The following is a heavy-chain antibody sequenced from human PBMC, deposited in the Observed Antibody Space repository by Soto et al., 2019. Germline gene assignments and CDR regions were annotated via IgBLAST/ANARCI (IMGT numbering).Heavy chain of an antibody. CDR3: AREHSSSTCSLVRNDAFDI. V-gene: IGHV4-31*03. D-gene: IGHD6-6*01. CDR1: GGSISSGGYY. Sequence: QVQLQESGPGLVKPSQTLSLTCTVSGGSISSGGYYWSWIRQHPEKGLEWLGYIYYRGSTYYNPSLKSRVTISVDTSKNQFSLKLRSVTAADTAVYYTAREHSSSTCSLVRNDAFDIWGQGTMVTVSS. J-gene: IGHJ3*02. CDR2: IYYRGST.